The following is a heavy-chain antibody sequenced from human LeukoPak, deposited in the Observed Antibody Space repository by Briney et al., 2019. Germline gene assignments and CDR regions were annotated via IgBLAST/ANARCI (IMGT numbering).Heavy chain of an antibody. Sequence: GGSLRLSCAASGFTFSSYWMTWVRQAPGKGLEWVANIKQYGSETYYVDSVKGRFTISRDNAKNSLYLQINSLRVEDTAVYYCARDHNYAFDNWGQGTLVSVSS. CDR3: ARDHNYAFDN. V-gene: IGHV3-7*01. CDR2: IKQYGSET. J-gene: IGHJ4*02. CDR1: GFTFSSYW. D-gene: IGHD1-1*01.